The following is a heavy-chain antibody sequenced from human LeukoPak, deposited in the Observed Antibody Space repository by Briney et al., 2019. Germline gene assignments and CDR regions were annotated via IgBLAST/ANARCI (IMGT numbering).Heavy chain of an antibody. V-gene: IGHV3-7*03. D-gene: IGHD1-26*01. CDR1: GFTFSGYW. J-gene: IGHJ4*02. Sequence: GGSLRLSCAASGFTFSGYWMSWVRQAPGKGLEWVANIKQDGSEKYYVDSVKGRFTISRDNAKNSLYLQMNSLRAEDTAVYYCGRDLGGRSGYWGQGTLVTVSS. CDR2: IKQDGSEK. CDR3: GRDLGGRSGY.